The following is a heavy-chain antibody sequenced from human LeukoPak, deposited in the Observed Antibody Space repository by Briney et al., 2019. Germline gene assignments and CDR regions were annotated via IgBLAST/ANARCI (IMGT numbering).Heavy chain of an antibody. CDR3: ARVAWGMVDY. CDR1: GGSISNYY. D-gene: IGHD2-8*01. J-gene: IGHJ4*02. Sequence: SETLSLTCTVSGGSISNYYWSWIRQPPGKGLEWIGYIYYSGSTNYNPSLKSRVTISVDTSKNQFSLKLSSVTAADAAVYYCARVAWGMVDYWGQGTLVTVSS. V-gene: IGHV4-59*01. CDR2: IYYSGST.